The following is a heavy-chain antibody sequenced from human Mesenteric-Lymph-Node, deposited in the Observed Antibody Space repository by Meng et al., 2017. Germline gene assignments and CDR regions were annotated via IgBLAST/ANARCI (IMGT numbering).Heavy chain of an antibody. Sequence: GESLKISCAGSGFTFSDYWMHWVRQVPGKGLVWVSRIQGDGSDPAYADSVKGRFTISRDNSKNTLYLQMNSLRAEDTAVYYCARFRNNCNYRVLDYWGQGTLVTVSS. D-gene: IGHD1-7*01. CDR1: GFTFSDYW. V-gene: IGHV3-74*01. CDR3: ARFRNNCNYRVLDY. J-gene: IGHJ4*02. CDR2: IQGDGSDP.